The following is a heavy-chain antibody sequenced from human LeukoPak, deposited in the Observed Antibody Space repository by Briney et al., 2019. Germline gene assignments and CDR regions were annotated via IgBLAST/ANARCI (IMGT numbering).Heavy chain of an antibody. CDR1: GFTFSSYS. J-gene: IGHJ4*02. CDR2: ISSSSSTI. CDR3: ARDQELEVPAALDY. V-gene: IGHV3-48*01. D-gene: IGHD2-2*01. Sequence: TGGSLRLSCAASGFTFSSYSMNWVRQAPGKGLEWVSYISSSSSTIYYADSVKGRFTISRDNAKNSLYLQMNSLRAEDTAVYYCARDQELEVPAALDYWGQGTLVTVSS.